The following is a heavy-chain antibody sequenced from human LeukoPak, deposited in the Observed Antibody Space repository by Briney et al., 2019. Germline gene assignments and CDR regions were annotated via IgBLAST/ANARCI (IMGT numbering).Heavy chain of an antibody. Sequence: PGGSLRLSCAASGFTLSSYAMHWVRQAPGKGLEWVAVISYDGSNKYYADSVKGRFTISRDNSKNTLYLQMNSLRAEDTAVYYCAREQLLLYYFDYWGQGTLVTVSS. J-gene: IGHJ4*02. CDR2: ISYDGSNK. V-gene: IGHV3-30-3*01. D-gene: IGHD3-22*01. CDR3: AREQLLLYYFDY. CDR1: GFTLSSYA.